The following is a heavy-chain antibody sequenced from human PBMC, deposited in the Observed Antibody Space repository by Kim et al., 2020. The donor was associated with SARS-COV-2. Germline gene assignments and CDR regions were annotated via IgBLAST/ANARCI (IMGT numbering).Heavy chain of an antibody. CDR2: ISGSGDRT. CDR1: GFTISSYD. V-gene: IGHV3-23*01. J-gene: IGHJ4*02. CDR3: AKVNRPYHYDSSGRNF. Sequence: GGSLRLSCTVSGFTISSYDLTWVRQAPGKGLDWVSVISGSGDRTYYADSVKGRFTISRDNSKNTLYLQMSSLRAEDTAMYYCAKVNRPYHYDSSGRNFWGQGTLVTVSS. D-gene: IGHD3-22*01.